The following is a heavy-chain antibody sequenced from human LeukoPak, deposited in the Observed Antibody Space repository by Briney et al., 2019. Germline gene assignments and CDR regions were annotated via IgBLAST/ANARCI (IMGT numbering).Heavy chain of an antibody. J-gene: IGHJ4*02. Sequence: GGSLRLSCAASGFTFSSYEMNWVRQAPGKGLEWVSYISSSGSTIYYADSVKGRFTISRDNAKDSLYLQMNSLRAEDTAVYYCARGWKYYFDYWGQGTLVTVSS. V-gene: IGHV3-48*03. D-gene: IGHD1-1*01. CDR2: ISSSGSTI. CDR3: ARGWKYYFDY. CDR1: GFTFSSYE.